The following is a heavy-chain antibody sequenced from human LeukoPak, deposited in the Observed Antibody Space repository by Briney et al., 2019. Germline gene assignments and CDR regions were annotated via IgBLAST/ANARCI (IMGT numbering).Heavy chain of an antibody. J-gene: IGHJ4*02. D-gene: IGHD7-27*01. CDR3: ASQIGETGGPYY. CDR1: GGSISSGDYY. Sequence: SETLSLTCTVSGGSISSGDYYWSWIRQPAGKGLEWIGRIYTSGSTIYNPSLKSRVTISVDTSKNQFSLKLSSVTAADMAVYYCASQIGETGGPYYWGQGTLVTVSS. V-gene: IGHV4-61*02. CDR2: IYTSGST.